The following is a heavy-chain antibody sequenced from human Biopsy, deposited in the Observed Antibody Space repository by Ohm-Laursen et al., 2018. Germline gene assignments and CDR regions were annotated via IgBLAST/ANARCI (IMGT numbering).Heavy chain of an antibody. J-gene: IGHJ5*02. Sequence: ASVKVSCKASGYSFSTDDVNWVRQARGQGLEWMGWMIPSSGKTGYAQRFQGRVTLTMNTSISTAYMELSGLRSEDTAVYFCARGYSRRVSIFEASIYWFDTWGQGTLVTVSS. CDR3: ARGYSRRVSIFEASIYWFDT. CDR2: MIPSSGKT. V-gene: IGHV1-8*01. D-gene: IGHD6-6*01. CDR1: GYSFSTDD.